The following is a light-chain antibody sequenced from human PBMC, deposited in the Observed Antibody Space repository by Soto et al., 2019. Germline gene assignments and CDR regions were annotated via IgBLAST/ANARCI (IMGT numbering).Light chain of an antibody. CDR3: QQYNSYSVT. CDR2: KAA. J-gene: IGKJ4*01. V-gene: IGKV1-5*03. Sequence: DIQMTQSPSTLSASVGDRVTITCRASQSISSWLAWYQQKPGKAPKLLIYKAASLESGVPSRFSGSGSGTECTLTISSLQPYDFATYYFQQYNSYSVTFGGGTKVEIK. CDR1: QSISSW.